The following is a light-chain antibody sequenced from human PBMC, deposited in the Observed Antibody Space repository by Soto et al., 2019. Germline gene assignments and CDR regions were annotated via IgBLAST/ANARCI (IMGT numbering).Light chain of an antibody. V-gene: IGKV3-11*01. CDR3: QQRINWPLFT. CDR2: DAS. CDR1: QSVGSS. Sequence: EIVLTQSPATLSLSPGERATLSCRASQSVGSSLAWYQQKPGQAPRLLIYDASNRATDTPARFSGSGSGTDFTLTISSLEPEDFAVYYCQQRINWPLFTFGPGTKVDIK. J-gene: IGKJ3*01.